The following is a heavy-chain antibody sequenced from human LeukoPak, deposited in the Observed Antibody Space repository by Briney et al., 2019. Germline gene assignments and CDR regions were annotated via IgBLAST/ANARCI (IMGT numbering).Heavy chain of an antibody. V-gene: IGHV3-21*01. CDR2: ISSSSSYI. D-gene: IGHD3-22*01. J-gene: IGHJ4*02. CDR1: GFIFSTYT. CDR3: ARADYYDSSGYFYY. Sequence: PGGSLRLSCAASGFIFSTYTMNWVRQAPGKGLEWVSSISSSSSYIYYADSVKGRFTISRDNAKNSLYMQMNRLRAEDTAVYYCARADYYDSSGYFYYWGQGTLVTVSS.